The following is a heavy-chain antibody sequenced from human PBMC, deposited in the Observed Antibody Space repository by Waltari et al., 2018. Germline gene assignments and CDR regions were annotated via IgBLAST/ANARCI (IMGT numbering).Heavy chain of an antibody. CDR3: ARERFYGWGHDAFDI. Sequence: EVQLVESGGGLVQPGGSLRLSCAASGFTFSSYWMSWVRQAPGKGLEWVANIKQDGSEKDYVDSVKGRFTISRDNAKNSLYLQMNSLRAEDTAVYYCARERFYGWGHDAFDIWGQGTMVTVSS. D-gene: IGHD6-19*01. CDR2: IKQDGSEK. V-gene: IGHV3-7*01. J-gene: IGHJ3*02. CDR1: GFTFSSYW.